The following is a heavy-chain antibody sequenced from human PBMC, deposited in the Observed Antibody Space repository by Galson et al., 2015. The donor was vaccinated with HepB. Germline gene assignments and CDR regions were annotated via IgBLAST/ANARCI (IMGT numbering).Heavy chain of an antibody. D-gene: IGHD2-2*01. CDR3: AKDIVVVPAASRDY. CDR1: GFTFSSYG. CDR2: ISYDGSNK. J-gene: IGHJ4*02. V-gene: IGHV3-30*18. Sequence: LRLSCAASGFTFSSYGMHWVRQAPGKGLEWVAVISYDGSNKYYADSVKGRFTISRDNSENTLYLQMNSLRAEDTAVYYCAKDIVVVPAASRDYWGQGTLVTVSS.